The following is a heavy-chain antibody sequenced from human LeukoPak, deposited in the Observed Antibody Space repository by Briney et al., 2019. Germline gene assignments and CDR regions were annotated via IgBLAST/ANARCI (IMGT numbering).Heavy chain of an antibody. D-gene: IGHD4-17*01. CDR3: ARSYGDYYPDAFDI. CDR1: GGSFSGYY. Sequence: SETLSLTCAVYGGSFSGYYWSWIRQPPGKGLEWIGEIDQSGSTNYNPSLKSRVTISVDTSKNQFSLKLSSVTAADTAVYYCARSYGDYYPDAFDIWGQGTMVTVSS. V-gene: IGHV4-34*01. J-gene: IGHJ3*02. CDR2: IDQSGST.